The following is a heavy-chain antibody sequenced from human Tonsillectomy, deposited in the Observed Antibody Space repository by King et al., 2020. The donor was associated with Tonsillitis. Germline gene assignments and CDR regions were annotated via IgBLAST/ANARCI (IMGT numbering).Heavy chain of an antibody. J-gene: IGHJ5*02. Sequence: QLVQSGAEVKKPGASVKVSCKSSGYTFADYYVHWVRQAPGQGLEWRGWINPKSGGTNYAQKLQDRVTMSADTSVRTAYMELSRLTSDDTAIYYCTRRIISGGRFDPWGQGTRVTVSS. D-gene: IGHD2-15*01. V-gene: IGHV1-2*02. CDR3: TRRIISGGRFDP. CDR1: GYTFADYY. CDR2: INPKSGGT.